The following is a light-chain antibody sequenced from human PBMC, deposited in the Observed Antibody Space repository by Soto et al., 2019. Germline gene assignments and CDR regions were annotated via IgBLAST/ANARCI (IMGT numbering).Light chain of an antibody. Sequence: DIHMTQSPASLSSSVGDIATLTFRAGQSISIYLTWYQQKPGKAPNVLIYAASSIQSGVPSRFSGSGYGTDFTLTITSLQTEDFGTYHCQQYDVHPKTFGQGTKVDIK. CDR2: AAS. J-gene: IGKJ1*01. CDR3: QQYDVHPKT. V-gene: IGKV1-39*01. CDR1: QSISIY.